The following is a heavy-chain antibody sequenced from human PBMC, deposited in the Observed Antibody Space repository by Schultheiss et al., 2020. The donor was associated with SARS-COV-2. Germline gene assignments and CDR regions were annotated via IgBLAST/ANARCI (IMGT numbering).Heavy chain of an antibody. D-gene: IGHD5-12*01. CDR1: GGTFSSYA. CDR3: ARMEATSYYYYYGMDV. J-gene: IGHJ6*02. V-gene: IGHV1-18*01. CDR2: ISAYNGNT. Sequence: ASVKVSCKASGGTFSSYAISWVRQAPGQGLEWMGWISAYNGNTNYAQKLQGRVTMTTDTSTSTAYMELRSLRSDDTAVYHCARMEATSYYYYYGMDVWGQGTTVTVSS.